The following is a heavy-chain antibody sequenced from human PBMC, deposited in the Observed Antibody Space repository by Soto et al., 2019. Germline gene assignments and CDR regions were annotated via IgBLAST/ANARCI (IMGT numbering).Heavy chain of an antibody. V-gene: IGHV4-59*08. J-gene: IGHJ4*02. CDR3: ARGSGDYDFWSGYHFDY. CDR1: GGSISSYY. Sequence: SETLSLTCTVSGGSISSYYWSWVRQRPGKGLEWIGYIYYSGSTNYNPSLKSRVTISVDTSKNQFSLKLSSVTAADTAVYYCARGSGDYDFWSGYHFDYWGQGTLVTVSS. D-gene: IGHD3-3*01. CDR2: IYYSGST.